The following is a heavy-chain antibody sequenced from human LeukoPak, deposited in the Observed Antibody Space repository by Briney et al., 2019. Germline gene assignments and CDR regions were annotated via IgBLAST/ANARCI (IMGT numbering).Heavy chain of an antibody. CDR2: ISTSDRRV. V-gene: IGHV3-11*04. D-gene: IGHD4-23*01. CDR1: GFTFSDRY. J-gene: IGHJ3*01. Sequence: PGGSLRHSCIGSGFTFSDRYMAWIRQRPGKGLEWLSYISTSDRRVYLADSVKGRFTVSRDDARKSLFLQMNSLRPDDTAVYYCARDRAVGASDSYDLWGTGDMVIVSA. CDR3: ARDRAVGASDSYDL.